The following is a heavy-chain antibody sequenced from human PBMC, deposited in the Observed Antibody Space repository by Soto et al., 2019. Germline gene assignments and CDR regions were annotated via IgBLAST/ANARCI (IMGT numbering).Heavy chain of an antibody. CDR3: ARGLYSSSPYYYYYYGMDV. D-gene: IGHD6-6*01. V-gene: IGHV3-30-3*01. Sequence: GGSLRLSCAASGFTFSRYAMHWVRQAPGKGLEWVAVISYDGSNKYYADSVKGRFTISRDNSKNTLYLQMNSLRAEDTAVYYCARGLYSSSPYYYYYYGMDVWGQGTTVTVSS. J-gene: IGHJ6*02. CDR1: GFTFSRYA. CDR2: ISYDGSNK.